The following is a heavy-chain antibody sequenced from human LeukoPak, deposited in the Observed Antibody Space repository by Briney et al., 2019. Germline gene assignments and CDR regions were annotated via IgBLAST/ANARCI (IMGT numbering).Heavy chain of an antibody. J-gene: IGHJ4*02. V-gene: IGHV1-69*06. D-gene: IGHD3-10*01. CDR3: AGGYGSARPGSRTYDY. CDR1: GGTFSSYA. CDR2: IIPIFGTA. Sequence: VASVKVSCMASGGTFSSYAISWVRQAPGQGLEWMGGIIPIFGTANYAQKFQGRVTITADKSTSTAYMELSSLRSEDTAVYYCAGGYGSARPGSRTYDYWGQGTLVTVSS.